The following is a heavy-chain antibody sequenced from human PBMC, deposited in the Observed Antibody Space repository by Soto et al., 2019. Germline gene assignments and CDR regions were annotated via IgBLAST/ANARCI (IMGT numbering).Heavy chain of an antibody. J-gene: IGHJ6*02. D-gene: IGHD1-26*01. CDR1: GFTFSSNG. V-gene: IGHV3-30*18. Sequence: GGSLRLSCAASGFTFSSNGMHWVRQAPGKGLEWVAVISYDGSNKYYADSVKGRFTISRDNSKNTLYLQMNSLRAEDTAVYYCAKDSTSGSYYYYYGMDVWGQGTTVTVSS. CDR2: ISYDGSNK. CDR3: AKDSTSGSYYYYYGMDV.